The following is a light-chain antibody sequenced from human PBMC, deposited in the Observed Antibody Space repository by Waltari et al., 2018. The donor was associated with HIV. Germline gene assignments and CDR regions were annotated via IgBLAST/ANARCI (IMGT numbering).Light chain of an antibody. V-gene: IGLV1-40*01. CDR1: SSNIGAGYD. J-gene: IGLJ3*02. CDR3: QSYDSSLSGWV. Sequence: QSVLTQPPSVSGAPGQRVTIPCTGTSSNIGAGYDGLWYQHLPGKAPKLLIYGNDSRPSGVPARFSGSKSGTSAALAITGLQTDDEADYDCQSYDSSLSGWVFGGGTKLTVL. CDR2: GND.